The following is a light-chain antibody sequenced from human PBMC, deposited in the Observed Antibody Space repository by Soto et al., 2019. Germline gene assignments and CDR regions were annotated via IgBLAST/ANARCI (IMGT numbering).Light chain of an antibody. Sequence: AIQLTQSPSSLSASVGDRVTITCRASQGISSALAWYQQKPGQAPKLLIYDASSLESGVPSRFSGSGSGTDFTLTISSLQPEDFATYYCQQFNSYPRTFGRGTKVDIK. CDR2: DAS. CDR1: QGISSA. CDR3: QQFNSYPRT. V-gene: IGKV1-13*02. J-gene: IGKJ3*01.